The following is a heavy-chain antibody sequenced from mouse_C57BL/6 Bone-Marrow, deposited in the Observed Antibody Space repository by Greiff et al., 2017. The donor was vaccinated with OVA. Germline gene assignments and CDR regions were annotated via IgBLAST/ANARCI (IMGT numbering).Heavy chain of an antibody. V-gene: IGHV5-17*01. CDR1: GFTFSDYG. D-gene: IGHD2-12*01. CDR3: ARFYYSSNYFDY. Sequence: EVKLVESGGGLVKPGGSLKLSCAASGFTFSDYGMHWVRQAPEKGLEWVAYISSGSSTIYYADTVKGRFTISRDNAKNTLFLQMTSLRSEDTAMYYCARFYYSSNYFDYWGQGTTLTVSS. J-gene: IGHJ2*01. CDR2: ISSGSSTI.